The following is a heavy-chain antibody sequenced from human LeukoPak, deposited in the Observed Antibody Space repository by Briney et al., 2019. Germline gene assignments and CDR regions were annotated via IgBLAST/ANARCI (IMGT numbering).Heavy chain of an antibody. J-gene: IGHJ6*03. CDR3: AREDTMIVVDTLEYYYYYMDV. Sequence: ASVKVSCKASGYTFTSYAMHWVRQAPGQRLEWMGWINAGNGNTKYSQEFQGSVTITRDTSASTAYMELSSLRSEDMAVYYCAREDTMIVVDTLEYYYYYMDVWGKGTTVTVSS. CDR1: GYTFTSYA. D-gene: IGHD3-22*01. CDR2: INAGNGNT. V-gene: IGHV1-3*03.